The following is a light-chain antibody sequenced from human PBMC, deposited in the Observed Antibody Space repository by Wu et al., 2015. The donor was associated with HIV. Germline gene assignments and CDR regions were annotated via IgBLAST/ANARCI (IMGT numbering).Light chain of an antibody. Sequence: DIQMTQSPSTLSASVGDRVTITCRASQSISSWLAWYQQKPGKAPKLLIYKASSLESGVPSRFSGSGSGTEFTLTISSLQPDDFATYYCQQYNSYSSESFGQGTKLEIK. CDR2: KAS. CDR3: QQYNSYSSES. V-gene: IGKV1-5*03. CDR1: QSISSW. J-gene: IGKJ2*03.